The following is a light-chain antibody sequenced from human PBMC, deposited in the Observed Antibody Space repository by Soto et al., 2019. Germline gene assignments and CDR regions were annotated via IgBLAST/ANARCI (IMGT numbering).Light chain of an antibody. V-gene: IGKV1-27*01. CDR3: QKYNSVPSI. J-gene: IGKJ3*01. CDR1: QGISNY. CDR2: AAS. Sequence: DIQMTQSPSSLSASVGDRVTITCRASQGISNYLAWYQQKPGKVPKLLIYAASTLQSGVPSRFSGSGSGKDLTVTIGSLLPEDVATYYYQKYNSVPSIFGAGTKVDIK.